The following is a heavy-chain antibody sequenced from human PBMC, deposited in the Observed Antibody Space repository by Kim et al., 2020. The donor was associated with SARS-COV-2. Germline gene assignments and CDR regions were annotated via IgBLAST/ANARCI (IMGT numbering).Heavy chain of an antibody. V-gene: IGHV1-24*01. Sequence: AQKFQGRVTMTENTSTEPAYMELRSLRSEDTAVYYCATEIAAAGTREFDPWGQGTLVTVSS. CDR3: ATEIAAAGTREFDP. J-gene: IGHJ5*02. D-gene: IGHD6-13*01.